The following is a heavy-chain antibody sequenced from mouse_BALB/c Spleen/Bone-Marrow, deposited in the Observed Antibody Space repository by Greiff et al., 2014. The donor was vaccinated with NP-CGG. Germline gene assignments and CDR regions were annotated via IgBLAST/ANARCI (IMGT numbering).Heavy chain of an antibody. CDR2: IWAGGST. CDR3: AREGRGYYGSSGAAMDY. Sequence: VMLVESGPGLVAPSQSLSISCTVSGFSLTSYGVHWVRQPPGQGLEWLGAIWAGGSTNYNSALMSRLPISKDNSKSQVFLKMNSLQTDDTAMYYCAREGRGYYGSSGAAMDYWGQGTKVTVSS. D-gene: IGHD1-1*01. CDR1: GFSLTSYG. V-gene: IGHV2-9*02. J-gene: IGHJ4*01.